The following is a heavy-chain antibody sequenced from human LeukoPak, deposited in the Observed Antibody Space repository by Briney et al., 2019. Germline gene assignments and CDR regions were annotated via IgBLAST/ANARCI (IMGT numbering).Heavy chain of an antibody. Sequence: PSETLSLTCTVSGGSVSIGNYYWSWIRQPPGKGLEWIGSVYYSGNTNYNPSLKSRVTISVDTSKNQFSLKLSFVTAADTAMYYCARSDYHNSGSHTVFDAFDIWGQGTRVTISS. J-gene: IGHJ3*02. CDR3: ARSDYHNSGSHTVFDAFDI. V-gene: IGHV4-61*01. D-gene: IGHD3-10*01. CDR1: GGSVSIGNYY. CDR2: VYYSGNT.